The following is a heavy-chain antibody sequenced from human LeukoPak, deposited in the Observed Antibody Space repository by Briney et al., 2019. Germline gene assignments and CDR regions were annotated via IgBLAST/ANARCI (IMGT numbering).Heavy chain of an antibody. CDR3: ARERGEEYSSGWYKTNFYDT. V-gene: IGHV4-39*07. D-gene: IGHD6-19*01. CDR1: GFTFSSYA. J-gene: IGHJ5*02. Sequence: GSLRLSCAASGFTFSSYAMSWVRQPPGKGLEWIASGDYSGGTYYNPSLESRVAISADMSKNQISLKLSSVTAADTALYYCARERGEEYSSGWYKTNFYDTWGQGTRVTVSS. CDR2: GDYSGGT.